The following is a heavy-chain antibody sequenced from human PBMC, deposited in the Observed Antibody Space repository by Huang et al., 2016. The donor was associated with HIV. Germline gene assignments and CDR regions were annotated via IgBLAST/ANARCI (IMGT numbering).Heavy chain of an antibody. J-gene: IGHJ3*02. Sequence: QVQLVESGGGVVQPGKSLRLSCAASGFSFNRHNMHWVRQAAGKGLGWLAVNSYDGSQEYTADSVKGRFTILRDNSNHALFLQMNRLRVDDTAVYFCVRDGLAAGLSAFDIWGRGTMVTVSS. CDR1: GFSFNRHN. V-gene: IGHV3-30*04. CDR3: VRDGLAAGLSAFDI. CDR2: NSYDGSQE. D-gene: IGHD6-13*01.